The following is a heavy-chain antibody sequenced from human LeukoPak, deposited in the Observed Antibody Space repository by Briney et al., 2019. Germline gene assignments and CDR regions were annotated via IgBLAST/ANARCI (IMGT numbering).Heavy chain of an antibody. CDR1: GFTFSTYA. V-gene: IGHV3-30*04. D-gene: IGHD3-22*01. J-gene: IGHJ5*02. CDR2: ISYDGSNK. CDR3: ARGSVPYYDYGWFDP. Sequence: PGRSLRLSCAASGFTFSTYAMHWVRQGPGKGLEWVAVISYDGSNKYYADSVKGRFTISNDNSKNTSYLQMNSLRSEDTAVYYCARGSVPYYDYGWFDPWGQGALVTVSS.